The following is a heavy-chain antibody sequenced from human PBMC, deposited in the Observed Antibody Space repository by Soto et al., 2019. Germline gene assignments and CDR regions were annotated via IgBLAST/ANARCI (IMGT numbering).Heavy chain of an antibody. CDR1: GGSFSGYY. V-gene: IGHV4-34*01. CDR2: INHSGST. Sequence: QVQLQQWGAGLLKPSETLSLTCAVYGGSFSGYYWCWIRQPPGKGLEWIVEINHSGSTNYNPSLKSRVTISVNTSKNQFSLKLSAVTAADTAVYYCARARKVTTRWYFDLWGRGTLVTVSS. D-gene: IGHD4-17*01. CDR3: ARARKVTTRWYFDL. J-gene: IGHJ2*01.